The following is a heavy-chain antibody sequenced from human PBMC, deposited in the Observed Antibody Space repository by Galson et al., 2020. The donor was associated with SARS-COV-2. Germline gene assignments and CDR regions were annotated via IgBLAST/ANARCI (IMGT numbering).Heavy chain of an antibody. CDR3: AKDFGWSSPVEYFQH. V-gene: IGHV3-30*18. CDR1: GFTFSSYG. J-gene: IGHJ1*01. CDR2: ISYDGSNK. D-gene: IGHD6-19*01. Sequence: SLKISCAASGFTFSSYGMHWVRQAPGKGLEWVAVISYDGSNKYYADSVKGRFTISRDNSKNTLYLQMNSLRAEDTAVYYCAKDFGWSSPVEYFQHWGQGTLVTVSS.